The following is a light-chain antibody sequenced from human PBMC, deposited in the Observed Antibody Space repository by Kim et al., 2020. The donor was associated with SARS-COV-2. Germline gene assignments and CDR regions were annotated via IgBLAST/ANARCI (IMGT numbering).Light chain of an antibody. V-gene: IGLV3-19*01. CDR3: NSRDTNDIVL. J-gene: IGLJ2*01. CDR2: GKN. CDR1: SLRSYY. Sequence: SSELTQDPAVSVALGQTVRITCQGDSLRSYYATWYQQKPGQAPILLIYGKNNRPSGIPDRFSGSSSGNTASLTITGTKAGDEADYYCNSRDTNDIVLFGG.